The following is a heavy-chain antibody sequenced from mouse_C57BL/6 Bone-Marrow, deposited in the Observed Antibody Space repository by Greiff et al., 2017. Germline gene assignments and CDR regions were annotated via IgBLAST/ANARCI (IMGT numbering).Heavy chain of an antibody. CDR3: AREGIYYDYHWYFDV. CDR2: LYPGSGST. D-gene: IGHD2-4*01. J-gene: IGHJ1*03. V-gene: IGHV1-55*01. Sequence: QVQLQQPGAELVKPGASVKMSCKASGYTFTSYWITWVKQRPGQGLEWIGDLYPGSGSTNYNEKFKSKATLTVATSSSTAYMQLSSLTSEDSAVYYCAREGIYYDYHWYFDVWGTGTTVTVSS. CDR1: GYTFTSYW.